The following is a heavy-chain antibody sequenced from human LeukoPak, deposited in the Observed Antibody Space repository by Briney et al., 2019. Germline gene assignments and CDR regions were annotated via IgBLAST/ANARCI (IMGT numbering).Heavy chain of an antibody. Sequence: ASVKVSCKASGYTFTGYYMHWVRQATGQGLEWMGWMNPNSGNTGYAQKFQGRVTMTRNTSISTAYMELSSLRSEDTAVYYCARYSGSYRRVDDYWGQGTLVTVSS. J-gene: IGHJ4*02. CDR1: GYTFTGYY. CDR3: ARYSGSYRRVDDY. D-gene: IGHD1-26*01. CDR2: MNPNSGNT. V-gene: IGHV1-8*02.